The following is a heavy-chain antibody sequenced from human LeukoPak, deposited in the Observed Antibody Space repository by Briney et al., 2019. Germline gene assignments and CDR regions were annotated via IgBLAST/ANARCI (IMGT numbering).Heavy chain of an antibody. J-gene: IGHJ5*02. CDR2: IWYDGSNK. Sequence: GRSLRLPCAASGFTFSSYGMHWVRQAPGKGLEGVAVIWYDGSNKYYADSVKGRFTISRDNSKNTLYLQMNSLRAEDTAVYYCARDYLSYGSGSSNWFDPWGQGTLVTVSS. V-gene: IGHV3-33*01. D-gene: IGHD3-10*01. CDR1: GFTFSSYG. CDR3: ARDYLSYGSGSSNWFDP.